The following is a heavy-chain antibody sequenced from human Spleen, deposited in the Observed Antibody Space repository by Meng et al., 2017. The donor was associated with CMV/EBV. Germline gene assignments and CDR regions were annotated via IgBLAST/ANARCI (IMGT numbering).Heavy chain of an antibody. J-gene: IGHJ6*02. D-gene: IGHD4-17*01. CDR2: IYYSGSA. CDR1: GGSFSSNSYY. Sequence: SETLSLTCSLSGGSFSSNSYYWGWIRQPPGKGLEWIGSIYYSGSAYYNPSLKSRVTISVDTSKNQFSLKLSSVTAADTALYYCARGRTMTTHYYYYYGMDVWGQGTTVTVSS. V-gene: IGHV4-39*07. CDR3: ARGRTMTTHYYYYYGMDV.